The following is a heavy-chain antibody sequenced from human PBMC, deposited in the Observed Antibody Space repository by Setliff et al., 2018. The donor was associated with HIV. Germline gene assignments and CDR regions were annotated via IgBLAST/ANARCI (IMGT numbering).Heavy chain of an antibody. CDR2: INQDGGET. V-gene: IGHV3-7*01. D-gene: IGHD1-26*01. CDR3: ARAAPRAGAAPLAYDY. J-gene: IGHJ4*02. Sequence: LRLSCAASGFTFSGYRMSWARQAPGKGLEWVANINQDGGETYYKDSVKGRLAISRDNANNSLHLQMNSLRVEDTAIYYCARAAPRAGAAPLAYDYWGQGTLVTVSS. CDR1: GFTFSGYR.